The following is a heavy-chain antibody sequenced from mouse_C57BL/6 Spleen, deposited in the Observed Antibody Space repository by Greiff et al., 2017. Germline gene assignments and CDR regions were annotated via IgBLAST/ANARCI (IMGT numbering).Heavy chain of an antibody. Sequence: VQLQQPGAELVRPGTSVKLSCKASGYTFTSYWMHWVKQRPGQGLEWIGVIDPSDSYTNYNQKFKGKATLTVDTSSSTAYMQLSGLTSEDSAVCYCARYWPDYWGQGTTLTVSS. D-gene: IGHD4-1*01. CDR1: GYTFTSYW. CDR2: IDPSDSYT. J-gene: IGHJ2*01. V-gene: IGHV1-59*01. CDR3: ARYWPDY.